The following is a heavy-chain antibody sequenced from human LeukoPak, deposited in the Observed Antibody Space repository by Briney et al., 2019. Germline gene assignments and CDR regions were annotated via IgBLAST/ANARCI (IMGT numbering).Heavy chain of an antibody. CDR2: INHSGST. V-gene: IGHV4-34*01. D-gene: IGHD5-24*01. CDR1: GDSTNTYY. Sequence: SETLSLTCTISGDSTNTYYWSWIRQPPGKGLEWIGEINHSGSTNYNPSLKSRVTISVDTSKNQFSLKLSSVTAADTAVYYCASQEMATKRDYWGQGTLVTVSS. J-gene: IGHJ4*02. CDR3: ASQEMATKRDY.